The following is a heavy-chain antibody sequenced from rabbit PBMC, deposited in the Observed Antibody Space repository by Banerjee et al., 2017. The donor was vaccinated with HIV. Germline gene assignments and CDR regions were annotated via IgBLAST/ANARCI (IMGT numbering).Heavy chain of an antibody. CDR2: IGTGSGST. CDR3: ASGYSDVYFNL. CDR1: GFSFSSGYD. J-gene: IGHJ4*01. V-gene: IGHV1S45*01. D-gene: IGHD1-1*01. Sequence: QEQLVESGGDLVKPGASLTLTCTASGFSFSSGYDMSWVRQAPGKGLEWIGCIGTGSGSTYYASWAKGRFTISKTSSTTVTLQMTSLTAADTATYFCASGYSDVYFNLWGQGTLVTVS.